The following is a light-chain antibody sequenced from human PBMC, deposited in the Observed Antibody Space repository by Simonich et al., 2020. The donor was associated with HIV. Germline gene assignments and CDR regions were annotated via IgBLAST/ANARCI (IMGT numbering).Light chain of an antibody. CDR1: QSISNW. J-gene: IGKJ4*01. V-gene: IGKV1-5*03. CDR2: DAS. Sequence: DIQMTQSPSTLSASVGDRVTITCRASQSISNWLAWYQQKPGKAPKLLIYDASSLQSGVPSRFSGSGSGTEFTLTISSLQPDDFATYYCQQTNSFLLTFGGGTKVEIK. CDR3: QQTNSFLLT.